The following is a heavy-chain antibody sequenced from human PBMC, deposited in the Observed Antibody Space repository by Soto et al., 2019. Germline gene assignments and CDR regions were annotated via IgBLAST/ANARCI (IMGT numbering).Heavy chain of an antibody. CDR1: GFTFSSYA. V-gene: IGHV3-23*01. J-gene: IGHJ3*02. D-gene: IGHD6-13*01. CDR3: AKDPMYSSSWHAFDI. Sequence: GALRLSCAASGFTFSSYAMSWVRQAPGKGLEWVSAISDSGASTYYADSVKGRFTISRDNSKNTLYLQVNSLRAEDTAVYYCAKDPMYSSSWHAFDIWGQGTMVTVSS. CDR2: ISDSGAST.